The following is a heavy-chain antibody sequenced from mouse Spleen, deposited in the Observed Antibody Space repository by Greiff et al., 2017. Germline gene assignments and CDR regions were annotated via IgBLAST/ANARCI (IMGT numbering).Heavy chain of an antibody. CDR3: AMGLGRRDFDY. D-gene: IGHD4-1*01. CDR1: GYTFTSYW. J-gene: IGHJ2*01. CDR2: IHPSDSDT. V-gene: IGHV1-74*01. Sequence: QVQLQQPGAELVKPGASVKVSCKASGYTFTSYWMHWVKQRPGQGLEWIGRIHPSDSDTNYNQKFKGKATLTVDKSSSTAYMQLSSLTSEDSAVYYCAMGLGRRDFDYWGQGTTLTVSS.